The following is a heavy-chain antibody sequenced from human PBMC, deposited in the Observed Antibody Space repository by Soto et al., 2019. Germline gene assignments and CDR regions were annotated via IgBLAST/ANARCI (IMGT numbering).Heavy chain of an antibody. Sequence: EVQLVESGGGLVKPGGSLRLSCTASGFSISSAWMNWVRQAPGMGLEWVGRIKTKTQGETTDYPAPVKGRFTISRDDSKNTLYLQMNSLKMEDTAVYYCTTGSVEGYWGQGTLVTVSS. CDR1: GFSISSAW. J-gene: IGHJ4*02. CDR3: TTGSVEGY. V-gene: IGHV3-15*07. D-gene: IGHD3-3*01. CDR2: IKTKTQGETT.